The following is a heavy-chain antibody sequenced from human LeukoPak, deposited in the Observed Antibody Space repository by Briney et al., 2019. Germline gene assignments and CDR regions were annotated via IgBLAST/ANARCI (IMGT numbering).Heavy chain of an antibody. D-gene: IGHD5-18*01. CDR3: AREDVVLVDAVRSYYSGMAV. V-gene: IGHV1-46*01. CDR2: INPMGGST. J-gene: IGHJ6*01. Sequence: GASVKVSCKASGYDFISYYIHWVRHGPGQGLEWIGIINPMGGSTSYAQKFQDRVTMTRGTSTSTVYMWLSILKSEDTAVYYCAREDVVLVDAVRSYYSGMAVWEQATTVTVSS. CDR1: GYDFISYY.